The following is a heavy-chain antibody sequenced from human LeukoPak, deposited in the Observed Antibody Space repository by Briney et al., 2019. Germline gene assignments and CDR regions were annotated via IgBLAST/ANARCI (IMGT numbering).Heavy chain of an antibody. CDR3: AREATIWSAGDY. CDR2: IYPGNSDT. D-gene: IGHD5-24*01. CDR1: GYSFSNYG. Sequence: GESLQISCHGSGYSFSNYGIAWVRQMPGKGLEWMGIIYPGNSDTRYSPSFQGQVTIAADKSISTAYLQWSSLKASDTAMYYCAREATIWSAGDYWGQGTLVTVSS. J-gene: IGHJ4*02. V-gene: IGHV5-51*01.